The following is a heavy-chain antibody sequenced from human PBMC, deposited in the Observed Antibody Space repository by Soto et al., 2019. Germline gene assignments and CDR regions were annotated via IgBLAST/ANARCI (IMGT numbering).Heavy chain of an antibody. J-gene: IGHJ4*02. CDR2: ISYDGGEK. CDR3: ARSDFYQGSETYYPTDY. V-gene: IGHV3-30*03. D-gene: IGHD3-10*01. Sequence: GGSLRLSCAASGFLFSTYAMHWVRQAPGKGLEWVAVISYDGGEKHYADSVRGRSTISRDNSENILFLQMHSLRVEDTAVYYCARSDFYQGSETYYPTDYWGLGTLVTVSA. CDR1: GFLFSTYA.